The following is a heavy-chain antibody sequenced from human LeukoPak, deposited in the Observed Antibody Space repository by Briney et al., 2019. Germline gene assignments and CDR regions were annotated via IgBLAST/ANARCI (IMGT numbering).Heavy chain of an antibody. J-gene: IGHJ2*01. CDR1: GFSFSSYG. Sequence: GGSLRLSCAGSGFSFSSYGMHWVRQAPGKGLEWMAFIRSDGSNKYYADSVKGRFIISRDNSKNTLYLQMNSLRAEDTAVYYCAKKGDLGNWYFDLWGRGTLVTVSS. CDR3: AKKGDLGNWYFDL. CDR2: IRSDGSNK. D-gene: IGHD3-16*01. V-gene: IGHV3-30*02.